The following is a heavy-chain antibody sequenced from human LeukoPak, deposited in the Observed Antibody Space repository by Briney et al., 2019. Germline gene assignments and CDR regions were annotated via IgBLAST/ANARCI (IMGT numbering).Heavy chain of an antibody. Sequence: PGGSLRLSCAASGFSFSSYGMHWLRQAPGKGLEWEAFIRNDGSNTYYADSVKGRFTIPRDNAKNSLYLQMNSLRAEDTAVYYCAELGITMIGGVWGKGTTVTISS. CDR3: AELGITMIGGV. J-gene: IGHJ6*04. D-gene: IGHD3-10*02. V-gene: IGHV3-30*02. CDR2: IRNDGSNT. CDR1: GFSFSSYG.